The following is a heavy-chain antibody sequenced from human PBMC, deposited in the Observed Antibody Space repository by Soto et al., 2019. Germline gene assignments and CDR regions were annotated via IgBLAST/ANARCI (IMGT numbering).Heavy chain of an antibody. CDR1: GFSFSSYV. CDR3: ATFGVAEPAKSLRYGVDV. CDR2: ISTSDVYT. V-gene: IGHV3-23*01. J-gene: IGHJ6*02. D-gene: IGHD3-3*01. Sequence: GGSLRLSCAASGFSFSSYVMNWVRQAPGEGLEWVSSISTSDVYTYYADSVKGRFTISRDNSKNTLNLQMHSLRVEDTATYYCATFGVAEPAKSLRYGVDVWGQGTTVTVS.